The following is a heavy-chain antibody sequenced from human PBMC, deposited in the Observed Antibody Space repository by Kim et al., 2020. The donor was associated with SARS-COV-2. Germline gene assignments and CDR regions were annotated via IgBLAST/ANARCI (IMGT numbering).Heavy chain of an antibody. V-gene: IGHV4-34*01. CDR1: GGSFSGYY. CDR3: ARGLGGGATFYEVGFDY. D-gene: IGHD1-26*01. Sequence: SETLSLTCAVYGGSFSGYYWSWIRQPPGKGLEWIGEINHSGSTNYNPSLKSRVTISVDTSKNQFSLKLSSVTAADTAVYYCARGLGGGATFYEVGFDYWG. CDR2: INHSGST. J-gene: IGHJ4*01.